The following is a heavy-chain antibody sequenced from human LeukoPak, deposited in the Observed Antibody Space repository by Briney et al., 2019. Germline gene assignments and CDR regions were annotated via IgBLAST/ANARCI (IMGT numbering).Heavy chain of an antibody. V-gene: IGHV3-23*01. D-gene: IGHD3-22*01. J-gene: IGHJ5*02. Sequence: PGGSLRLSCAASGFTFSSYAMSWVRQAPGKGLEWVSAISGSGGSTYYADSVKGRFTISRDNSKNTLYLQMNSLRAEDTAVYYCARDLGYYYDSSGSSDWPWGQGTLVTVSS. CDR1: GFTFSSYA. CDR3: ARDLGYYYDSSGSSDWP. CDR2: ISGSGGST.